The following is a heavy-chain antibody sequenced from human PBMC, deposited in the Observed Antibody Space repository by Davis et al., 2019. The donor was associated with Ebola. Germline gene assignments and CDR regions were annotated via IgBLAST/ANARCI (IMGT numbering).Heavy chain of an antibody. J-gene: IGHJ4*02. V-gene: IGHV3-23*01. D-gene: IGHD3-22*01. Sequence: PGGSLRLSCAASGFTLSIYAMSWVRQAPGKGLEWVSAISGSGGSTYYADSVKGRFTISRDNSKNTLYLQMNSLRAEDTAVYYCARGVYYYDSSGYPLDYWGQGTLVTVSS. CDR3: ARGVYYYDSSGYPLDY. CDR2: ISGSGGST. CDR1: GFTLSIYA.